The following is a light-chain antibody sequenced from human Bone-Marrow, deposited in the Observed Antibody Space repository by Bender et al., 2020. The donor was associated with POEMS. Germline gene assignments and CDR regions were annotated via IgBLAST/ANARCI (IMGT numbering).Light chain of an antibody. CDR1: SSDVGGYNY. CDR2: DVS. J-gene: IGLJ3*02. CDR3: SSYTSSSNWV. Sequence: QSALTQPPSASGSPGQSVTISCTGTSSDVGGYNYVSWYQQHPGKAPKLMIYDVSNRPSGVSNRFSGSKSGNTASLTISGLLAEDEADYYCSSYTSSSNWVFGGGTKLTVL. V-gene: IGLV2-14*01.